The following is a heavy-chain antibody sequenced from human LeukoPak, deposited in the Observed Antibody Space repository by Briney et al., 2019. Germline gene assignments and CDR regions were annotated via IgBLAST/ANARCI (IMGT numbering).Heavy chain of an antibody. J-gene: IGHJ4*02. V-gene: IGHV3-7*04. CDR1: GFTFSGYW. Sequence: GGSLRLSCAASGFTFSGYWMSWVRQAPGKGLEWVANIRPDGSEKYYVDSVKGRFTISRDNAKNSLYLQMNGLRAEDTAVYYCARDRIQLWSHDYWGQGTLVTVSS. CDR3: ARDRIQLWSHDY. D-gene: IGHD5-18*01. CDR2: IRPDGSEK.